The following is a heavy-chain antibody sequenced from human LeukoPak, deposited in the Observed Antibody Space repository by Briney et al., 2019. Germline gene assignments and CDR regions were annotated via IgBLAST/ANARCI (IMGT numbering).Heavy chain of an antibody. Sequence: GGSLRLSCAASGFTFSDYYMSWIRQALGKGLEWVSDISSTSIYTNYADSVKGRFTISRDNAKNSLYLQMNSLRAEDTAVYYCARDNYGDYVEVFDYWGQGTLVTVSS. CDR2: ISSTSIYT. D-gene: IGHD4-17*01. CDR1: GFTFSDYY. J-gene: IGHJ4*02. CDR3: ARDNYGDYVEVFDY. V-gene: IGHV3-11*06.